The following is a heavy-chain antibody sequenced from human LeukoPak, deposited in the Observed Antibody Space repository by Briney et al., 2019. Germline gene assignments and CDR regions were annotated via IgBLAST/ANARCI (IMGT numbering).Heavy chain of an antibody. J-gene: IGHJ4*02. D-gene: IGHD2-2*01. V-gene: IGHV4-59*01. CDR3: ARMGIPYQLPE. CDR2: ISDSGST. Sequence: SETLSLTCSVSVGFNSRYYWSWIGQPAAKGLEWIGYISDSGSTNYNPSLKSRVIILVDTSKNQLSLKLRSESAADTAVYYCARMGIPYQLPEWGQGTLVTVSS. CDR1: VGFNSRYY.